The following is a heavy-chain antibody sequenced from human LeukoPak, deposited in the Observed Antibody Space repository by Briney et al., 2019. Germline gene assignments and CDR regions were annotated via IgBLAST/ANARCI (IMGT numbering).Heavy chain of an antibody. CDR1: GGSFSGYY. CDR3: ARSHYDGLSDI. J-gene: IGHJ3*02. Sequence: TSETLSLTCAVYGGSFSGYYWSWIRQPPGKGLEWIGEINHSGSTNYNPSLKSRVTISVDTSKNQFSLKLSSVTAADTAVYYCARSHYDGLSDIWGQGTMVTVSS. CDR2: INHSGST. D-gene: IGHD3-3*01. V-gene: IGHV4-34*01.